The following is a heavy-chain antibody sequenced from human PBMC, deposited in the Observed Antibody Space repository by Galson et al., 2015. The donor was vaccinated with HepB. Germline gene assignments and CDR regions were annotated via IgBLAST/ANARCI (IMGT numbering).Heavy chain of an antibody. CDR2: ISYDGSNK. D-gene: IGHD6-19*01. CDR3: AREYSSGWYGWSDP. CDR1: GFTFSSYA. Sequence: SLRLSCAASGFTFSSYAMHWVRQAPGKGLEWVAVISYDGSNKYYADSVKGRFTISRDNSKNTLYLQMNSLRAEDTAVYYCAREYSSGWYGWSDPWGQGTLVTVSS. J-gene: IGHJ5*02. V-gene: IGHV3-30-3*01.